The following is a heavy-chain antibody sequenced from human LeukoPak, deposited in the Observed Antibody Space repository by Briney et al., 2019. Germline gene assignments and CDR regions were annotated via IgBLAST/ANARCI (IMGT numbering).Heavy chain of an antibody. V-gene: IGHV4-34*01. Sequence: PSETLSLTCAVYGGSFSGYYWSWIRQPPGKGLERIGEINHSGSTNYNPSLKSRVTISVDTSKNQFSLKLSSVTAADTAVYYCARAEQQLVRGGVAYWGQGTLVTVSS. CDR3: ARAEQQLVRGGVAY. CDR2: INHSGST. D-gene: IGHD6-13*01. J-gene: IGHJ4*02. CDR1: GGSFSGYY.